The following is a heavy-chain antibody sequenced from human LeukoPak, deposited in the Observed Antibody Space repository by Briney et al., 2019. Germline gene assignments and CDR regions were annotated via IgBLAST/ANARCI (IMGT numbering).Heavy chain of an antibody. CDR1: GFTFSSYW. Sequence: GGSLRLSCAASGFTFSSYWMSWVRQAPGKGLEWVANIKQDGSEKYYVDSVKGRFTISRDNAENSLYLQMNSLRAEDTAVYYCARDDSSGYYGDWGQGTLVTVSS. D-gene: IGHD3-22*01. J-gene: IGHJ4*02. V-gene: IGHV3-7*01. CDR3: ARDDSSGYYGD. CDR2: IKQDGSEK.